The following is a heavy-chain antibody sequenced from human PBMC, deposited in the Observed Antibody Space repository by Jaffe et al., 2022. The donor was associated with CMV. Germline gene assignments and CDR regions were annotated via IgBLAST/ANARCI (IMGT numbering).Heavy chain of an antibody. D-gene: IGHD5-18*01. V-gene: IGHV3-11*01. CDR2: ISSSGSTI. CDR3: ARVGDTAMVILSSWQPYADY. J-gene: IGHJ4*02. Sequence: QVQLVESGGGLVKPGGSLRLSCAASGFTFSDYYMSWIRQAPGKGLEWVSYISSSGSTIYYADSVKGRFTISRDNAKNSLYLQMNSLRAEDTAVYYCARVGDTAMVILSSWQPYADYWGQGTLVTVSS. CDR1: GFTFSDYY.